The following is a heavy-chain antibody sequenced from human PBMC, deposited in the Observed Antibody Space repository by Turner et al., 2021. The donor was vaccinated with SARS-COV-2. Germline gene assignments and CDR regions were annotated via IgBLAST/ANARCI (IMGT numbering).Heavy chain of an antibody. CDR3: ARGRDDYIWGSPTPTYYFDY. V-gene: IGHV4-34*01. CDR2: INHSGNT. D-gene: IGHD3-16*01. CDR1: GGSFSGYY. Sequence: QVQLQQWGAGLLKPSETLSLTCAVYGGSFSGYYWSFIRQPPGKGLEWIGEINHSGNTNDNPSLQSRVITSVDTSKNHFSLKLTSVTAADTAVYYCARGRDDYIWGSPTPTYYFDYWGQGTLVTVSS. J-gene: IGHJ4*02.